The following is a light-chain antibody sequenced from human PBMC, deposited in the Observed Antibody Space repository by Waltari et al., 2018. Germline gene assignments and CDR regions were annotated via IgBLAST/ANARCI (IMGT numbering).Light chain of an antibody. J-gene: IGLJ3*02. Sequence: SSELTQDPAVSVALGQTVRITCQGDSLRRYYASWYQQRPGQAPRLFLYGQDNRPSGIPDRFSGSTSGDTASLTITGAQAEDEADYYCHSRDTISTRVFGGGTRLTV. CDR2: GQD. CDR3: HSRDTISTRV. V-gene: IGLV3-19*01. CDR1: SLRRYY.